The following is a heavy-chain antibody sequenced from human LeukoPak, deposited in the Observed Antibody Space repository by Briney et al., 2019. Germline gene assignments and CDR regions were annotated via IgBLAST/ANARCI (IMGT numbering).Heavy chain of an antibody. CDR3: ATGDLGYGDYVRRGPYYYYMDV. Sequence: GASVKVSCKASGYTFTSYGISWVRQAPGQGLEWMGWISAYNGNTNYAQKLQGRVTMTTDTSTSTAYMELSRLRPDDTAVYYCATGDLGYGDYVRRGPYYYYMDVWGKGTTVTISS. CDR2: ISAYNGNT. J-gene: IGHJ6*03. V-gene: IGHV1-18*01. D-gene: IGHD4-17*01. CDR1: GYTFTSYG.